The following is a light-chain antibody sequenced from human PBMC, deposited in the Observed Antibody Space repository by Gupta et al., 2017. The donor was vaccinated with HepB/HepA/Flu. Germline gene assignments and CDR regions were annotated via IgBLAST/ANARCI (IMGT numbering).Light chain of an antibody. J-gene: IGLJ3*02. Sequence: QSALSPPRSVSGSPGQSVTISCTGTSSDVGGYNFVTWYQQHPGKAPELVIYDVNQRPSGVPERFSGSKSGNTATLTISGLQAGDEADYHCCAYAGTNAFLMFGGGTKLTVL. CDR3: CAYAGTNAFLM. V-gene: IGLV2-11*01. CDR2: DVN. CDR1: SSDVGGYNF.